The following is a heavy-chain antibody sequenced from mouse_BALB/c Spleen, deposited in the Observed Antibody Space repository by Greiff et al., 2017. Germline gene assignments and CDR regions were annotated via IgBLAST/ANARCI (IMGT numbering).Heavy chain of an antibody. CDR1: GFTFSSYA. CDR3: ARLPYAMDY. CDR2: ISSGGSYT. J-gene: IGHJ4*01. Sequence: EVQRVESGGGLVKPGGSLKLSCAASGFTFSSYAMSWVRQTPEKRLEWVATISSGGSYTYYPDSVKGRFTISRDNAKNTLYLQMSSLRSEDTAMYYCARLPYAMDYWGQGTSVTVSA. V-gene: IGHV5-9-3*01.